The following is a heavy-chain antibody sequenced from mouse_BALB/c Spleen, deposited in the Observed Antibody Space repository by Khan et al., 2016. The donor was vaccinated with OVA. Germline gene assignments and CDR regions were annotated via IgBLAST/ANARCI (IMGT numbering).Heavy chain of an antibody. CDR1: GFTFSDYY. D-gene: IGHD2-14*01. CDR3: ARGGYGALGY. Sequence: EVELVESGGGLVKPGGSLKLSCAASGFTFSDYYMYWVRPTPEKRLEWVATIRVGGSYTYFPDSVGGRFPISRDNAKNNLYLQLISLRSEDTGMYDCARGGYGALGYWGQGTLVTVSA. V-gene: IGHV5-4*02. J-gene: IGHJ3*01. CDR2: IRVGGSYT.